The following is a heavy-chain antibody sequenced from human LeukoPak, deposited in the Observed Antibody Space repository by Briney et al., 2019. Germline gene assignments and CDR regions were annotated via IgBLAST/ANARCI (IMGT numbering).Heavy chain of an antibody. Sequence: GGSLRLSCAASGFTFTNAWMSWVRQAPGKGLEWVGRIKSKIDGGTTDYAAPVKGRFTISRDDPKNTLYLQMNSLKTEDTAVYYCTTPDTAGIDYWGQGTLVTVSS. CDR1: GFTFTNAW. D-gene: IGHD5-18*01. J-gene: IGHJ4*02. CDR3: TTPDTAGIDY. V-gene: IGHV3-15*01. CDR2: IKSKIDGGTT.